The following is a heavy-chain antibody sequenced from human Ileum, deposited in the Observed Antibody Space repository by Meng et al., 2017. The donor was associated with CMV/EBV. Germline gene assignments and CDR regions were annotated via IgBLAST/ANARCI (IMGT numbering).Heavy chain of an antibody. Sequence: GESLKISCVGSGFIFRGYEMNWVRQAPGKGLEWVANIKQDGSEKYYVDSVKGRFTISRDNAKNSLYLQMNSLRAEDTAVYYCARVSGYCSSTSCYTFLGWFDPWGQGTLVTVSS. CDR1: GFIFRGYE. V-gene: IGHV3-7*01. D-gene: IGHD2-2*02. CDR3: ARVSGYCSSTSCYTFLGWFDP. CDR2: IKQDGSEK. J-gene: IGHJ5*02.